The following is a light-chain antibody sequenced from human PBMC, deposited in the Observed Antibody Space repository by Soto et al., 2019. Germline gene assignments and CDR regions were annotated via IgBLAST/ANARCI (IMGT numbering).Light chain of an antibody. Sequence: PGERATLSCRASQSTSRHLAWYQQKHGQAPRLLIYGASSRAIGIPYRFSGSGSGTDFTLTISRLEPEDFAVYYCQQRSNWPPLISFGQGTRLEIK. CDR1: QSTSRH. J-gene: IGKJ5*01. CDR3: QQRSNWPPLIS. V-gene: IGKV3D-20*02. CDR2: GAS.